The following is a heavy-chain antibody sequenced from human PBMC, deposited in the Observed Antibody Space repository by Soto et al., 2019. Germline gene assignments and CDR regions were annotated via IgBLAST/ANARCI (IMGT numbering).Heavy chain of an antibody. D-gene: IGHD1-26*01. J-gene: IGHJ5*02. CDR2: INPHGGST. V-gene: IGHV1-46*01. CDR3: ARSSGGNFGIIIEGTNWFAP. CDR1: GDAFPSYY. Sequence: ASVPVSRKEPGDAFPSYYINWVRQAPGQGLGWMGVINPHGGSTAYAQKFKGRVTLTRDTSASTVYMEVSSLTSEDTAMYYCARSSGGNFGIIIEGTNWFAPWGQGTLVTVSS.